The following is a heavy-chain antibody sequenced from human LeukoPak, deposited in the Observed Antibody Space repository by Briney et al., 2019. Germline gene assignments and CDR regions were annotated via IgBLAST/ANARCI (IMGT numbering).Heavy chain of an antibody. CDR3: VRVGYCSGGSCYN. CDR2: ISSSGSTM. CDR1: GFTLSSYE. D-gene: IGHD2-15*01. J-gene: IGHJ4*02. V-gene: IGHV3-48*03. Sequence: PGGSLRLSCAASGFTLSSYEMNWVRQAPGKGLEGVSYISSSGSTMYYADSVKGRFTISRDNAENSLYLQMNSLRAEDTAVYYCVRVGYCSGGSCYNWGQGTLVTVSS.